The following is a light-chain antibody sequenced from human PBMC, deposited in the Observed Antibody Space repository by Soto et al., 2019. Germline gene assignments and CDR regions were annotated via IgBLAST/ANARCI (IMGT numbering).Light chain of an antibody. CDR1: QGIGDT. CDR2: GAS. V-gene: IGKV3-20*01. J-gene: IGKJ1*01. Sequence: EIVMTQSPATLSVSPGAGATLSCRASQGIGDTLAWYQQKPGQAPRIIIFGASGRATGIPDRFSGSGSGTDFTLTISRLEPEEFAVYYCQQYGSLSWTVGQGTKVDIK. CDR3: QQYGSLSWT.